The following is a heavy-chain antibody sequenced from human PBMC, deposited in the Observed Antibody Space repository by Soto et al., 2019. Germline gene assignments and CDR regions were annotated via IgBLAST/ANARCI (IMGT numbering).Heavy chain of an antibody. CDR2: IFYTGVT. Sequence: QVQLQESGPGLVKPSETLSLTCSVPVGSVSNASFYWTWIRQAPGTGLEYIGYIFYTGVTNYNPSLSSRVTISLDTSKNHFSLKLNSMTAADTAVYYCVRVLDSSWYADLWGRGTLVTVSS. CDR3: VRVLDSSWYADL. CDR1: VGSVSNASFY. V-gene: IGHV4-61*03. J-gene: IGHJ2*01. D-gene: IGHD3-22*01.